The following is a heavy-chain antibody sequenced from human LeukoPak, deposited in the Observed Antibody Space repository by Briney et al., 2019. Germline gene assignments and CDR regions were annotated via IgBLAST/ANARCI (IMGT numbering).Heavy chain of an antibody. V-gene: IGHV4-59*13. CDR3: ARLLYDSSGYGTNFDY. Sequence: SETLSLTCTVPGGSLTRYYWSWSRHPPGEGRGGIGYIYYSGSTNYNPSLTSRVTISVDTPTYQYSLKLSTVTAADTAVYYCARLLYDSSGYGTNFDYWGQGTLVTVSS. J-gene: IGHJ4*02. CDR2: IYYSGST. D-gene: IGHD3-22*01. CDR1: GGSLTRYY.